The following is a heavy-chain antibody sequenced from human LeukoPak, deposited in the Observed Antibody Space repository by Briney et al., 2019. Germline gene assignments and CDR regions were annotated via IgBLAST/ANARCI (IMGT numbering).Heavy chain of an antibody. CDR1: GYTLTELS. V-gene: IGHV1-24*01. D-gene: IGHD6-19*01. J-gene: IGHJ4*02. CDR3: ATGEGEQWLVPSF. Sequence: ASVKVSCKVSGYTLTELSMHWVRQAPGKGLERMGGFDPEDGETIYAQKFQGRVTMTEDTSTDTAYMELSSLRSEDTAVYYCATGEGEQWLVPSFWGQGTLVTVSS. CDR2: FDPEDGET.